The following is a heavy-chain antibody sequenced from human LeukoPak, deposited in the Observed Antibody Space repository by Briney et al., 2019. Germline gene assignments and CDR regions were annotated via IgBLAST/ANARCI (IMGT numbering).Heavy chain of an antibody. CDR2: ISWNSGSI. V-gene: IGHV3-9*01. CDR3: ARDPVGGAFDI. CDR1: GFTFDDYA. J-gene: IGHJ3*02. Sequence: GGSLRLSCAASGFTFDDYAMHWVRQAPGKGLEWVSGISWNSGSIGYADSVKGRFTISRDNAEDSLYLQMNSLRAEDTAVYYCARDPVGGAFDIWGQGTMVTVSS. D-gene: IGHD3-16*01.